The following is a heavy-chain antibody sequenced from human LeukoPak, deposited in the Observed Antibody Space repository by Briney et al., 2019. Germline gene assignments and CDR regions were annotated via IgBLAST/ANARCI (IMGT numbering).Heavy chain of an antibody. CDR2: IIPIFGTA. CDR1: GGTFSSYA. D-gene: IGHD6-6*01. J-gene: IGHJ6*03. V-gene: IGHV1-69*13. CDR3: ASSIAARGGYYYYMDV. Sequence: GASVKVSCKASGGTFSSYAISWVRQAPGQGLEWMGGIIPIFGTANYAQKFQGRVTITADESTSTAYMELSSLRSEDTAVYYCASSIAARGGYYYYMDVWGKGTTVTVSS.